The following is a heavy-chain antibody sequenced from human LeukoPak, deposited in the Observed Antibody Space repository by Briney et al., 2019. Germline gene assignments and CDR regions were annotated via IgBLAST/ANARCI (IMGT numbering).Heavy chain of an antibody. Sequence: SVKVSCKASGYTFTGYYMHWVRQAPGQGLEWMGGIIPIFGTANYAQKFQGRVTITADESTSTAYMELSSLRSEDTAVYYCARDNDYWGQGTLVTVSS. J-gene: IGHJ4*02. V-gene: IGHV1-69*13. CDR2: IIPIFGTA. CDR3: ARDNDY. CDR1: GYTFTGYY.